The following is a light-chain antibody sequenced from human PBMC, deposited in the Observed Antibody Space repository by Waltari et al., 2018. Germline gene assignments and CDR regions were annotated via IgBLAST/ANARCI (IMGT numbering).Light chain of an antibody. Sequence: QSVLTQPPSASGTPGQRVTLSCSGSGSNIGSNYVYWYQQLPGTAPKLLISRNDQRPSGVHDRFAGSKSGTSASLAISGLRSEDETDYYCAAWDDSLSGVVFGGGTKLTVL. V-gene: IGLV1-47*01. CDR3: AAWDDSLSGVV. CDR1: GSNIGSNY. CDR2: RND. J-gene: IGLJ2*01.